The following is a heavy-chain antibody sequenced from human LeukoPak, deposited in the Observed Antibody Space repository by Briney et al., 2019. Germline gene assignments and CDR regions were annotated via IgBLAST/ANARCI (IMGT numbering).Heavy chain of an antibody. J-gene: IGHJ4*02. CDR2: IFYSGST. V-gene: IGHV4-59*01. CDR3: ATSSGYYYFDY. D-gene: IGHD3-22*01. CDR1: GASISSYY. Sequence: SETLSLTCTVSGASISSYYWSWIRQPSGKGLEWIGYIFYSGSTTYNPSLKSRVTISVDTSKNQFSLKLSSVTAADTAVYYCATSSGYYYFDYWGQGTLVTVSS.